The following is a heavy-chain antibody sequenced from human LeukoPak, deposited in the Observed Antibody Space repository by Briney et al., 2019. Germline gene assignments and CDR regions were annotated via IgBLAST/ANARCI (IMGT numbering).Heavy chain of an antibody. Sequence: GGSLRLSCAASGFTFSSYGMHWVRQAPGKGLEWVTFIRYDGSNKYYADSVKGRFTISRDNSKNTLYLQMNSLRAEDTAVYYCARPKDIAILTPHFDYWGQGTLVTVSS. V-gene: IGHV3-30*02. CDR3: ARPKDIAILTPHFDY. CDR2: IRYDGSNK. D-gene: IGHD5-18*01. CDR1: GFTFSSYG. J-gene: IGHJ4*02.